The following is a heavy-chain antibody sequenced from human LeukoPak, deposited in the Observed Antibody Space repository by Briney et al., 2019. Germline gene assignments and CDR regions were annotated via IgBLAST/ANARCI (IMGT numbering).Heavy chain of an antibody. D-gene: IGHD3-10*01. CDR1: GFAFSSYA. J-gene: IGHJ4*02. CDR2: ISGSGGST. V-gene: IGHV3-23*01. Sequence: PGRPLRLSCAASGFAFSSYAMSWVRQAPGKGLEWVSTISGSGGSTYYADSVKGRFTISRDNSKNTLYLQMNSLRAEDTAVYYCASILRSSSGYYFDYWGQGTLVTVSS. CDR3: ASILRSSSGYYFDY.